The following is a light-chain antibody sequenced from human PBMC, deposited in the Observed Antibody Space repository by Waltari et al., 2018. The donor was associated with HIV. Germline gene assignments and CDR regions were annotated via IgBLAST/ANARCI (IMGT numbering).Light chain of an antibody. Sequence: QSVLAQPPSASGTPGPRVTISCSGSTYNIGGTTVSWYQQLPGTAPKLLIYSNKCRPSGFPDRLSGSTSGTSASLVISGLQSEDEADYYCAAWDDSLKGGAFGTGTKVTVL. J-gene: IGLJ1*01. CDR3: AAWDDSLKGGA. CDR2: SNK. CDR1: TYNIGGTT. V-gene: IGLV1-44*01.